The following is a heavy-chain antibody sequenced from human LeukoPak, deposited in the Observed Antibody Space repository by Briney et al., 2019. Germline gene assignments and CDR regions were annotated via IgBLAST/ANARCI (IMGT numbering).Heavy chain of an antibody. CDR2: IYWNDDK. CDR3: ARGGSGSYYKPGAFDI. CDR1: GFSLSTSGVG. J-gene: IGHJ3*02. D-gene: IGHD3-10*01. V-gene: IGHV2-5*01. Sequence: SGPTLVNPTQTLTLTCTFSGFSLSTSGVGVGWIRQPPGKALEWLALIYWNDDKRYSPSLKSRLTITKDTSKNQVVLTMTNMDPVDTATYYCARGGSGSYYKPGAFDIWGQGTMVTVSS.